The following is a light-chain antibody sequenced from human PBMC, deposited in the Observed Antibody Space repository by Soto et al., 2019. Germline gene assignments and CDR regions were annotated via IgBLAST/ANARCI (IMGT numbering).Light chain of an antibody. Sequence: QSALTQPASVSGSPGQSITISCTGTSSDVGDYNYVSWYQQHPGKAPKLMIFDVSNRPSGVSNRFSGSKSGNTASLTISGLQAEDAAEYYCSSYTSSSTYVFGTGTKLTVL. CDR2: DVS. CDR3: SSYTSSSTYV. CDR1: SSDVGDYNY. V-gene: IGLV2-14*01. J-gene: IGLJ1*01.